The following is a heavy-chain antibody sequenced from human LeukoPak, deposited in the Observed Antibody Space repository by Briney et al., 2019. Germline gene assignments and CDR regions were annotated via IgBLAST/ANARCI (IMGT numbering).Heavy chain of an antibody. J-gene: IGHJ6*03. D-gene: IGHD3-22*01. CDR3: ARRRGVITDYYYYYMDV. V-gene: IGHV7-4-1*02. CDR1: GYTFTSYA. Sequence: ASVKVSCKASGYTFTSYAMNWVRQAPGQGLEWMGWINTNTGDPTYAQGFTGRFVFSLDTSVSTAYLQISSLKAEDTAVYYCARRRGVITDYYYYYMDVWGKGTTVTVSS. CDR2: INTNTGDP.